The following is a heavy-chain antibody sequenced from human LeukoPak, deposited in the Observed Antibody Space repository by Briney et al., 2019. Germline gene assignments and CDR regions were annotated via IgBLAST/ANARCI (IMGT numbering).Heavy chain of an antibody. D-gene: IGHD2-15*01. CDR1: GGTFSSYA. V-gene: IGHV1-69*01. Sequence: SVKVSCKASGGTFSSYAISWVRQAPGQGLEWMGGIIPIFGTANYAQKFQGRVTITADESTSTAYMELSSLRSEDTAVYYCASRPYCSGGSCNSTYFQHWGQGTLVTVSS. CDR2: IIPIFGTA. CDR3: ASRPYCSGGSCNSTYFQH. J-gene: IGHJ1*01.